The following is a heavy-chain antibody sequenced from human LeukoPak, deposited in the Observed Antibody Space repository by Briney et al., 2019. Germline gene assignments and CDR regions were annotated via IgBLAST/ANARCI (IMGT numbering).Heavy chain of an antibody. CDR2: IYNSGNT. CDR3: ARLSSQWLSLAYFDF. Sequence: SETLSLTCTVSGGSISRSSYYRGWIRQPPGKGLEWIGSIYNSGNTHYNPSLKSRVTILVDTTKNQFSLNVRSATAADTAMYYCARLSSQWLSLAYFDFWGQGALVTVSS. D-gene: IGHD6-19*01. CDR1: GGSISRSSYY. V-gene: IGHV4-39*01. J-gene: IGHJ4*02.